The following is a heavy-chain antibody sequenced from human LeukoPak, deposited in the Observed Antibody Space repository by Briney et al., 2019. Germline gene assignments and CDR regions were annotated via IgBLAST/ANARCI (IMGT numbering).Heavy chain of an antibody. D-gene: IGHD6-19*01. Sequence: SETLSLTCTVCGGSISSSSYYWGWIRQPPGKGLEWIGSIYYSGSTYYNPSLKSRVTISVDTSKNQFSLKLSSVTAADTAVYYCARRVAVDYFDYWGQGTLVTVSS. V-gene: IGHV4-39*01. CDR2: IYYSGST. CDR3: ARRVAVDYFDY. CDR1: GGSISSSSYY. J-gene: IGHJ4*02.